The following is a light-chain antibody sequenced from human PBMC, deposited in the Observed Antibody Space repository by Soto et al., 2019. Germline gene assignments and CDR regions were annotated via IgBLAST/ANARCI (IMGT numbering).Light chain of an antibody. Sequence: QSVLTQPASVSGSPGQSITISCTGTSSDVGRYNYVSWYQQHPGKAPKLMIYEVSNRPSGVSNRFSASKSGNTASLTISGLQAEDEADYYCTSYTSSTTWVFGGGPKLTVL. V-gene: IGLV2-14*01. CDR1: SSDVGRYNY. CDR3: TSYTSSTTWV. J-gene: IGLJ3*02. CDR2: EVS.